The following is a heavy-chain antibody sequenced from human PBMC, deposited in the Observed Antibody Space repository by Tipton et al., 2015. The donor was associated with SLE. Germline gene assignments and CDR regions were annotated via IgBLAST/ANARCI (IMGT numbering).Heavy chain of an antibody. CDR1: GGSISSYY. V-gene: IGHV4-59*08. CDR3: ARVAAAVPGWFDP. CDR2: IYYSGST. J-gene: IGHJ5*02. D-gene: IGHD6-13*01. Sequence: TLSLTCTVSGGSISSYYWSWIRQPPGKGLEWIGYIYYSGSTTYNPSLKSRVTISVDTSKNQFSLKLSSVTAADTAVYYCARVAAAVPGWFDPWGQGTLVTVSS.